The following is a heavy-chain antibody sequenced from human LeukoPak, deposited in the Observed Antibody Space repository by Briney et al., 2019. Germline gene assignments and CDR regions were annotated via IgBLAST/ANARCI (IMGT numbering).Heavy chain of an antibody. CDR2: ISGSSSYI. D-gene: IGHD2-21*02. J-gene: IGHJ4*02. CDR1: GFTFSSYS. CDR3: ARDPHSYCGGDCYSGYDY. V-gene: IGHV3-21*01. Sequence: GGSLRLSCAASGFTFSSYSMNWVRQAPGKGLEWVSSISGSSSYIYYADSVKGRFTISRDNAKNSLYLQMNSLRAEDTAVYYCARDPHSYCGGDCYSGYDYWGQGTLVTVSS.